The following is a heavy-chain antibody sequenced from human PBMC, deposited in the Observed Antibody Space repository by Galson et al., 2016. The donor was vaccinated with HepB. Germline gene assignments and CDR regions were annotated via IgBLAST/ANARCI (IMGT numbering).Heavy chain of an antibody. J-gene: IGHJ4*02. CDR1: GIRFVTYT. CDR3: AVLFGSNGHLDC. D-gene: IGHD2-8*01. V-gene: IGHV3-21*01. CDR2: MSSDARHI. Sequence: PLRLSCAASGIRFVTYTMNWVRQAPGKGLESVPSMSSDARHIHYVDSVKGRFTISRDNAKRSLYLQMSDLRPEDTARYYCAVLFGSNGHLDCWGQGTLVTVSS.